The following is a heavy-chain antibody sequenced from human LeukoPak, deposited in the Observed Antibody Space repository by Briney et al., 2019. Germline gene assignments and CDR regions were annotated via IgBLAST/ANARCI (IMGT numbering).Heavy chain of an antibody. D-gene: IGHD4-17*01. CDR3: AKDPRTTVTYYYDYYMDV. CDR1: GFTFNNYA. Sequence: GGSLRLSCAASGFTFNNYAMSWVRQAPGKGLEWVSAISGSGGSTYYADSVKGRFTISRDNSKNTLYLQMDSLRAEDTAVYYCAKDPRTTVTYYYDYYMDVWGKGTTVTVSS. CDR2: ISGSGGST. V-gene: IGHV3-23*01. J-gene: IGHJ6*03.